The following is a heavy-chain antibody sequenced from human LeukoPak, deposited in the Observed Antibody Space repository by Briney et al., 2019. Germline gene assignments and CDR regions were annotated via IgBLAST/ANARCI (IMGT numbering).Heavy chain of an antibody. CDR1: GFTFSSSG. D-gene: IGHD6-19*01. CDR3: AKFTSGWIKYYYYYMDV. CDR2: IRYDGSNK. Sequence: GGSLRLSCAASGFTFSSSGMHWVRQAPGKGLEWVAFIRYDGSNKYYADSVKGRFTISRDNSKNTLYLQMNSLRAEDTAVYYCAKFTSGWIKYYYYYMDVWGKGTTVTVSS. V-gene: IGHV3-30*02. J-gene: IGHJ6*03.